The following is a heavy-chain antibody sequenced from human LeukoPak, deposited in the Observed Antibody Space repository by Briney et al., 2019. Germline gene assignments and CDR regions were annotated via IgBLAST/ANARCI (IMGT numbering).Heavy chain of an antibody. Sequence: SCKASGYTFTGYYMHWVRQAPGKGLEWVGVIFFDGTTKYYADSVKGRFTISRDNAKNSLYLQMNSLRAEDTALYYCAKAVCSGGSCYLIDYWGQGTLVTVSS. D-gene: IGHD2-15*01. V-gene: IGHV3-30*04. CDR2: IFFDGTTK. CDR1: GYTFTGYY. J-gene: IGHJ4*02. CDR3: AKAVCSGGSCYLIDY.